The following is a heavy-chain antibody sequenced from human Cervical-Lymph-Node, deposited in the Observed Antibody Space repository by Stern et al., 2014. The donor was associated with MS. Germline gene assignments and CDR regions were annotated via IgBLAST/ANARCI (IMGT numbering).Heavy chain of an antibody. CDR2: ISWNSGSI. V-gene: IGHV3-9*01. J-gene: IGHJ6*02. CDR3: AKWHHPVVMDV. Sequence: VQLVQSGGGLVQPGRSLRLSCAASGFTFDDYAMHWVRQAPGKGLEWVSGISWNSGSIGYADSVKGRFTISRDNAKNSLYLQMNSLRAEDTPLYYCAKWHHPVVMDVGGQGPTATVSS. CDR1: GFTFDDYA.